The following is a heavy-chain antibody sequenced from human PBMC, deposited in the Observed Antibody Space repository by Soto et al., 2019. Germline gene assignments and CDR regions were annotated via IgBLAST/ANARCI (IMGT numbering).Heavy chain of an antibody. CDR3: ARVGSGYDFAFDI. CDR2: ISYDGSNK. J-gene: IGHJ3*02. V-gene: IGHV3-30-3*01. Sequence: GGSLRLSCAASGFTFSSYAMHWVRQAPGKGLEWVAVISYDGSNKYYADSVKGRFTISRDNSKNTLYLQMNSLRAEDTAVYYCARVGSGYDFAFDIWGQGTMVTVSS. D-gene: IGHD5-12*01. CDR1: GFTFSSYA.